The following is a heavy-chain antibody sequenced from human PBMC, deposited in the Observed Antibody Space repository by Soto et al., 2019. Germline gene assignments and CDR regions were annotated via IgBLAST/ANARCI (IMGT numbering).Heavy chain of an antibody. CDR2: ISYDGSNK. CDR1: EFSFSSYA. CDR3: ARVTPGNNLYYFSGLDV. Sequence: GGSLRLCCAASEFSFSSYAMHWIRQAPGKGLEWVAVISYDGSNKYYADSVKGRFTISRDNSKNTLYLQMNSLRPEDTGVYFFARVTPGNNLYYFSGLDVWGQGTSVTVSS. V-gene: IGHV3-30-3*01. D-gene: IGHD1-1*01. J-gene: IGHJ6*02.